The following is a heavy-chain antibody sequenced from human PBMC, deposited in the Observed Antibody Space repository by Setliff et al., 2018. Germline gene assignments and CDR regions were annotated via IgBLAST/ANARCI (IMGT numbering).Heavy chain of an antibody. V-gene: IGHV4-39*01. CDR3: ARHLGEWLDWFDP. D-gene: IGHD3-16*01. J-gene: IGHJ5*02. CDR2: IYYTGST. CDR1: GGSITSGGGFY. Sequence: PSETLSLTCSVSGGSITSGGGFYWAWIRQPPGKGLEWIGSIYYTGSTHYNPSLKSRVTISVDRSKNQFSLRLNSVTAADTAVYFCARHLGEWLDWFDPWGQGTRVTVSS.